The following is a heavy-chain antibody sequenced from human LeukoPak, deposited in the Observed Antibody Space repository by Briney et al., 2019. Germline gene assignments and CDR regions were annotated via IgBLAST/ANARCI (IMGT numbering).Heavy chain of an antibody. J-gene: IGHJ6*03. CDR3: AKIGRSYDFWTGYYEEEVDYMDV. D-gene: IGHD3-3*01. CDR2: IESDGRTT. Sequence: GGSLRLSCAASGFTFSSFWMHWVRQAPGKGLVWVSRIESDGRTTSYADSVKGRFTISRDNSKNTLYLQMNSLRAEDTAVYYCAKIGRSYDFWTGYYEEEVDYMDVWGKGTTVTVSS. CDR1: GFTFSSFW. V-gene: IGHV3-74*01.